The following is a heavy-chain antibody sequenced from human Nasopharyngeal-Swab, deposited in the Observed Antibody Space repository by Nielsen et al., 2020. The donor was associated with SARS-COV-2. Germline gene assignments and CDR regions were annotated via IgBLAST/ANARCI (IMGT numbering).Heavy chain of an antibody. Sequence: SETLSLTCAVYGGSFSGYYWSWIRQTPGKGLEWIGEINHSGSTNYNPSLKSRVTISVDTSKNQFSLKLSSVTAADTAVYYCARGPDTAMVFFDYWGQGTLVTVSS. CDR3: ARGPDTAMVFFDY. D-gene: IGHD5-18*01. CDR1: GGSFSGYY. V-gene: IGHV4-34*01. CDR2: INHSGST. J-gene: IGHJ4*02.